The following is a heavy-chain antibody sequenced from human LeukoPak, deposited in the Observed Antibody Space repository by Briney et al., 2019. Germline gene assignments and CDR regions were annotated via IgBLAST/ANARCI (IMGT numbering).Heavy chain of an antibody. J-gene: IGHJ4*02. V-gene: IGHV3-48*03. Sequence: GGSLRLSCAASGFTFSSYEMNWVRQAPGKGLEWVSYISSSGSTIYYADSVKGRFTISRDNAKNSLYLQMNSLRAEDTALYYCAKGEDSSSWYPIDYWGQGTLVTVSS. D-gene: IGHD6-13*01. CDR2: ISSSGSTI. CDR3: AKGEDSSSWYPIDY. CDR1: GFTFSSYE.